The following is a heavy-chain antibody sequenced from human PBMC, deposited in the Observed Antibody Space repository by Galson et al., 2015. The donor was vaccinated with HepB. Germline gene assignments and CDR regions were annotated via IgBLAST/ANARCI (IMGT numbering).Heavy chain of an antibody. CDR2: IYYSGST. D-gene: IGHD3-22*01. CDR3: ARGMYYYDSSGYFDY. V-gene: IGHV4-31*03. J-gene: IGHJ4*02. CDR1: GGSISSGGYY. Sequence: TLSLTCTVSGGSISSGGYYWSWIRQHPGKGLEWIGYIYYSGSTYYNPSLKSRVTISVDTSKNQFSLKLSSVTAADTAVYYCARGMYYYDSSGYFDYWGQGTLVTVSS.